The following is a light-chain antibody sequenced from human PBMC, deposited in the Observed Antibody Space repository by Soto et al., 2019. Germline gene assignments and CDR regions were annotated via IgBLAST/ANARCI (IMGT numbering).Light chain of an antibody. CDR2: AAS. Sequence: DIQMTQSPSSLSASVGDRVTITCRASQSIAYYLNWFQQKPGKAPKLLIYAASSLQSGVPSRFSGSGSATDFTLTISRLQPEDFATYYCQQSSNSPMYTFGQGTKLYVK. CDR3: QQSSNSPMYT. V-gene: IGKV1-39*01. J-gene: IGKJ2*01. CDR1: QSIAYY.